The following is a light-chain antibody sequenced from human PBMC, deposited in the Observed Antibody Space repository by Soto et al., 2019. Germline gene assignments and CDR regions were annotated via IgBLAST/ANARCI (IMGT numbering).Light chain of an antibody. Sequence: EIVLTQSPVTLSLSPGERATLSCRASQSVRTYLAWYQVKPGQAPRLLIYDASRRASGVPARFSGSGSGTDFTLTISRLEPEDFAVYYCQQYVSSPWAFGQGTKVDIK. J-gene: IGKJ1*01. V-gene: IGKV3-20*01. CDR2: DAS. CDR3: QQYVSSPWA. CDR1: QSVRTY.